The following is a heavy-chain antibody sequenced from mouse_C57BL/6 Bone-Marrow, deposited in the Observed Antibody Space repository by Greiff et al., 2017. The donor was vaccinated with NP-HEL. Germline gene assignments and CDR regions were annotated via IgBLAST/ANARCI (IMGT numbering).Heavy chain of an antibody. V-gene: IGHV1-55*01. D-gene: IGHD1-1*01. CDR1: GYTFTSYW. CDR3: ARWAIYYYGSSYPNWYFDV. J-gene: IGHJ1*03. CDR2: IYPGSGST. Sequence: QVQLQQPGAELVKPGASVKMSCKASGYTFTSYWITWVKQRPGQGLEWIGDIYPGSGSTNYNEKFKSKATLTVDTSSSTAYMQLSSLTSEDSAVYYCARWAIYYYGSSYPNWYFDVWGTGTTVTVSS.